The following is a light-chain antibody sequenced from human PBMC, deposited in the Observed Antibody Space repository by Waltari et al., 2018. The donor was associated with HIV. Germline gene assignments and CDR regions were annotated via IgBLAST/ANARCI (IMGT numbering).Light chain of an antibody. CDR2: GKN. Sequence: QSVLTQPPSASGTPEQRVSISCSGSTSNIGRNTVSWFQQLPGATPTGLIVGKNQRPSGVPDRGAGSKAGTSASLAISGLQFEDEADYYCASWDDSLNGPVFGGGTKLTV. V-gene: IGLV1-44*01. J-gene: IGLJ2*01. CDR1: TSNIGRNT. CDR3: ASWDDSLNGPV.